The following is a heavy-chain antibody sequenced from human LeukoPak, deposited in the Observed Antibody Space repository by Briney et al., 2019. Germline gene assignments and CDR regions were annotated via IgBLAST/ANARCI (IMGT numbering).Heavy chain of an antibody. V-gene: IGHV1-8*01. CDR2: MNPNSGNT. J-gene: IGHJ4*02. CDR3: ARDPLGYCSGGSCYDKN. CDR1: GYTFTSYD. Sequence: ASVKVSCKASGYTFTSYDIDWVRQATGQGLEWMGWMNPNSGNTGYAQKFQGRVTITADESTSTAYMELSSLRSEDTAVYYCARDPLGYCSGGSCYDKNWGQGTLVTVSS. D-gene: IGHD2-15*01.